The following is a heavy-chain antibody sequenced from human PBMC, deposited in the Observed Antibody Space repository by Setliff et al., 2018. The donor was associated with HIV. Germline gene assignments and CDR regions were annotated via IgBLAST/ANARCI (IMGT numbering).Heavy chain of an antibody. CDR3: AREGLVGATPRHFDY. CDR1: GYTFTSYY. V-gene: IGHV1-46*01. J-gene: IGHJ4*02. CDR2: INPSGGTT. Sequence: ASVKVSCKASGYTFTSYYMHWVRQAPGQGLAWMGIINPSGGTTSYAQKFQGRVTMTRDTSTSTVYMELSRLRSEDTAVYYCAREGLVGATPRHFDYWGQGTLVTVSS. D-gene: IGHD1-26*01.